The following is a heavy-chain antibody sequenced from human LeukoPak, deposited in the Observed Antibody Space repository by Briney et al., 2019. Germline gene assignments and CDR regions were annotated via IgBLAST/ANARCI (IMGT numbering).Heavy chain of an antibody. J-gene: IGHJ4*02. V-gene: IGHV3-30*18. CDR3: AKDLRYYDSSGYYY. D-gene: IGHD3-22*01. CDR2: ISYDGSNK. Sequence: PGGSLRLSCAASGFTFSSYGMHWVRQAPGKGLEWVAVISYDGSNKYYADSVKGRFTISRGNSKNTLYLQMNSLRAEDTAVYYCAKDLRYYDSSGYYYWGQGTLVTVSS. CDR1: GFTFSSYG.